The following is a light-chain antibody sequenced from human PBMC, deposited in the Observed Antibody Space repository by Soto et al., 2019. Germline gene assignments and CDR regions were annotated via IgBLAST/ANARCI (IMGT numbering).Light chain of an antibody. CDR3: QQGYTSPPWT. CDR1: QIISTY. J-gene: IGKJ1*01. Sequence: DIQMTQSPSSLSASVGDRVTISCRASQIISTYLNWYQQKPGTAPRLLISRASSVKSGVPPRFSGSGSGRDFTLTISSLRPEDIATYFCQQGYTSPPWTFGQGTKVEVK. V-gene: IGKV1-39*01. CDR2: RAS.